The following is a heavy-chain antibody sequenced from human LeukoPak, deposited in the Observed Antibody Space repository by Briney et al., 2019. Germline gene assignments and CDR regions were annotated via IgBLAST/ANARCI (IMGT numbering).Heavy chain of an antibody. CDR2: ISPNSGGT. V-gene: IGHV1-2*02. J-gene: IGHJ4*02. CDR1: GYTFIDYY. Sequence: ASVKVSYKASGYTFIDYYMHWVRQAPGQGLEWMGWISPNSGGTNYALKFQGRVTMTRDTSISTVYMEMNRLTSDDTAVYFCARKKGDYWGQGTLVTVSS. CDR3: ARKKGDY.